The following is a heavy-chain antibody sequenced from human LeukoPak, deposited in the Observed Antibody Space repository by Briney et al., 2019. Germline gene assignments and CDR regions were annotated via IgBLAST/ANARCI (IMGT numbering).Heavy chain of an antibody. CDR3: ARDGSGSY. CDR1: GGSISSSSYY. J-gene: IGHJ4*02. D-gene: IGHD3-10*01. V-gene: IGHV4-39*01. CDR2: IYYSGST. Sequence: SETLSLTCTVSGGSISSSSYYWAWIRQPPGKGLEWIGNIYYSGSTYYSPSLKSRVTISVDTSKNQFSLKLSSVTAADTAVYYCARDGSGSYWGQGTLVTVSS.